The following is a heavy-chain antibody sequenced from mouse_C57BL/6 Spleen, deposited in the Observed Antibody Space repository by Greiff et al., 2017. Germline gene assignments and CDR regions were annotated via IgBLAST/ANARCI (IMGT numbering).Heavy chain of an antibody. CDR3: ANYCGSSGFAY. CDR2: SYPGDGDT. Sequence: VQLQQSGPELVKPGASVKISCKASGYAFSSSWMNWVKPRPGKGLEWIGRSYPGDGDTNYNGKFKGKATLTADKSSSTAYMQLSSLTSEDSAVYFCANYCGSSGFAYWGQGTLGTVSA. CDR1: GYAFSSSW. V-gene: IGHV1-82*01. D-gene: IGHD1-1*01. J-gene: IGHJ3*01.